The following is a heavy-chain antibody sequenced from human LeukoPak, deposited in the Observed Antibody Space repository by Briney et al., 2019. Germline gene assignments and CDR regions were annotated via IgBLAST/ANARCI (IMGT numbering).Heavy chain of an antibody. CDR3: ARVGSSDAFDI. Sequence: GGSLRRSCAASGFTFSSYSMNWVRQAPGKGLEWVSSISSSSSYIYYADSVKGRFTISRDNAKNSLYLQMNSLRAEDTAVYYCARVGSSDAFDIWGQGTMVTVSS. CDR2: ISSSSSYI. J-gene: IGHJ3*02. D-gene: IGHD2-2*01. V-gene: IGHV3-21*01. CDR1: GFTFSSYS.